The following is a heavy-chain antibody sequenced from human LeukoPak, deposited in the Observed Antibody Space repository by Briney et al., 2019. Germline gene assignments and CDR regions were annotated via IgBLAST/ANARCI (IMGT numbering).Heavy chain of an antibody. CDR2: IIPIFGTA. J-gene: IGHJ4*02. Sequence: ASVKVSCKASGGTFSSYAISWVRQAPGQGLEWMGRIIPIFGTANYAQKFQGRVTITTDESTSTAYMELSSLRSEDTAVYYCAREANYCSGGSCYSVMVDYWGQGTLVTVSS. CDR3: AREANYCSGGSCYSVMVDY. V-gene: IGHV1-69*05. CDR1: GGTFSSYA. D-gene: IGHD2-15*01.